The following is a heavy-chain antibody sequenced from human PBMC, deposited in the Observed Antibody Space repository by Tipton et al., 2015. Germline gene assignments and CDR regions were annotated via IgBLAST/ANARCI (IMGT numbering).Heavy chain of an antibody. CDR3: ARDILPNWFDP. V-gene: IGHV4-4*07. J-gene: IGHJ5*02. D-gene: IGHD2-21*01. Sequence: GLVKPSETLPLACSVSGDSIRNNYWSWIRQPVGKGLEWIGRIYSGGSVDYNSSLRGRVTMSIDTSKNEFSLSLTSMTAADTAIYYCARDILPNWFDPWGQGILVTVSS. CDR1: GDSIRNNY. CDR2: IYSGGSV.